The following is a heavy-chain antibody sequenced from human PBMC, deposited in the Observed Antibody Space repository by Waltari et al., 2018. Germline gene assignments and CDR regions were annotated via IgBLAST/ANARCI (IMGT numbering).Heavy chain of an antibody. CDR3: ARYIVGTMVDY. J-gene: IGHJ4*02. CDR1: GASISISRRDY. V-gene: IGHV4-39*01. CDR2: IYSGGAT. D-gene: IGHD2-21*01. Sequence: QLELQESGPGLVKPSETLSLTCIVSGASISISRRDYWGWIRQPPGKGLEWIGSIYSGGATHYNPSLTSRVTLSVDTSKNQFSLRLRSVTAADTAVYYCARYIVGTMVDYWSPGTLVTVSS.